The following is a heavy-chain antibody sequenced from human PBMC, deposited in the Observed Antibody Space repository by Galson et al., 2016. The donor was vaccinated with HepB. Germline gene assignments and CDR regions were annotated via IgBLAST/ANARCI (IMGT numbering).Heavy chain of an antibody. V-gene: IGHV3-66*01. D-gene: IGHD2-2*02. J-gene: IGHJ5*02. CDR2: VYGGGTT. CDR3: VRNLYTTSRVS. CDR1: GSSLSDSY. Sequence: SLRLSCAVSGSSLSDSYMTWVRQTPGERLEWVSVVYGGGTTYYADSVKGRFTISRDTSKNTVYLQMNSLRVEDTAVYYCVRNLYTTSRVSWGQGTVVTVSS.